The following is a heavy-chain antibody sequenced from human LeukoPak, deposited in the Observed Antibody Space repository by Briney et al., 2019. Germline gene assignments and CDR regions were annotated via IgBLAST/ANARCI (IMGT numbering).Heavy chain of an antibody. V-gene: IGHV1-18*01. J-gene: IGHJ3*02. CDR1: GYTFTTYG. Sequence: ASVKVSCKASGYTFTTYGISWVRQAPGQGLEWMGWISTYNGNTKYAQKFQGRVTMTTDTSTGTAYMELRSLRSDDTAVYYCARDWYYYDSSDYSHDAFDIWGQGTMVTVSS. CDR3: ARDWYYYDSSDYSHDAFDI. D-gene: IGHD3-22*01. CDR2: ISTYNGNT.